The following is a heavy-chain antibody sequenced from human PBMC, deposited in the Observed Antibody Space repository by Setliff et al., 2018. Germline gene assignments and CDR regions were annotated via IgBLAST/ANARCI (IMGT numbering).Heavy chain of an antibody. CDR2: IYPGNSDT. Sequence: GESLKISCKGSGYTFTNYWIAWVRQMPGKGLEWMGIIYPGNSDTRYSPSFQGQVTISADKSISTAYLQWSSLKASDTAIYYCARHRGRAAAGTCFDIWGQGTLVTVSS. J-gene: IGHJ4*02. CDR1: GYTFTNYW. CDR3: ARHRGRAAAGTCFDI. D-gene: IGHD6-13*01. V-gene: IGHV5-51*01.